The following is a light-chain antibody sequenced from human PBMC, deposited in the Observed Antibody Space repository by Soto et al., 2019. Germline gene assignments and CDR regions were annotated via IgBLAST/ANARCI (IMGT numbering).Light chain of an antibody. J-gene: IGLJ1*01. Sequence: QSVLTQPPSVSGAPGQRVTICCTGSGSNIGAGSDVHWYQQLPGTAPKLLVYGNNNRPSGVPDRFSGSKSATSASLAITGLQAEDEADYYCQSYDSSLSGWVFGTGTKLTVL. CDR3: QSYDSSLSGWV. V-gene: IGLV1-40*01. CDR2: GNN. CDR1: GSNIGAGSD.